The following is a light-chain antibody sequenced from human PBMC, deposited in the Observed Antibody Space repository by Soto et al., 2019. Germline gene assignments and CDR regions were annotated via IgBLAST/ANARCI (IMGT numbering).Light chain of an antibody. CDR3: SSYTSSSLYV. V-gene: IGLV2-14*01. CDR2: DVS. J-gene: IGLJ1*01. Sequence: QSALTQPASVSGSPGQSITISCTGTSSDVGGYNYVSWYQQHPGKAPKLMIYDVSNRPSWVSNRFSGSKSGKTASLTISRLQAQDEADYYCSSYTSSSLYVFGTGTELTVL. CDR1: SSDVGGYNY.